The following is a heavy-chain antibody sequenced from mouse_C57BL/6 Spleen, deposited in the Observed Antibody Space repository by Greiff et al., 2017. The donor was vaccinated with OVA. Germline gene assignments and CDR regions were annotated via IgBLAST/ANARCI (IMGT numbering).Heavy chain of an antibody. J-gene: IGHJ3*01. V-gene: IGHV1-50*01. CDR3: ARGVDGYSWFAY. D-gene: IGHD2-3*01. CDR2: IDPSDSYT. Sequence: QVQLQQSGAELVKPGASVKLSCKASGYTFTSYWMQWVKQRPGQGLEWIGEIDPSDSYTNYNQKFKGKATLTVDTSSSTAYMQLSSLTSEDSAVYYCARGVDGYSWFAYWGQGTLVTVSA. CDR1: GYTFTSYW.